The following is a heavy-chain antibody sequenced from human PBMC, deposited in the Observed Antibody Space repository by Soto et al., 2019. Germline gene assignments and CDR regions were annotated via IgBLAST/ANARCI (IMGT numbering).Heavy chain of an antibody. CDR3: AKDVMEWLFPYGMDV. CDR1: GFTFSSYG. J-gene: IGHJ6*02. CDR2: ISYDGSNK. Sequence: SLRLSCAASGFTFSSYGMHWVRQAPGKGLEWVAVISYDGSNKYYADSVKGRFTISRDNSKNTLYLQMNSLRAEDTAVYYCAKDVMEWLFPYGMDVWGQGTTVTVSS. D-gene: IGHD3-3*01. V-gene: IGHV3-30*18.